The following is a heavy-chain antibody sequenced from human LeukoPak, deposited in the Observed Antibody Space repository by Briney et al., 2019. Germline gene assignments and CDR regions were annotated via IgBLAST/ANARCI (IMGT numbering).Heavy chain of an antibody. D-gene: IGHD6-19*01. CDR3: ARDSSGWSTNWFDP. V-gene: IGHV1-18*01. CDR1: GHTFTSYG. Sequence: ASVKVSCKASGHTFTSYGISWVRQAPGQGLEWMGWISAYNGNTNYAQKLQGRVTMTTDTSTSTAYMELRSLRSDDTAVYYCARDSSGWSTNWFDPWGQGTLVTVSS. J-gene: IGHJ5*02. CDR2: ISAYNGNT.